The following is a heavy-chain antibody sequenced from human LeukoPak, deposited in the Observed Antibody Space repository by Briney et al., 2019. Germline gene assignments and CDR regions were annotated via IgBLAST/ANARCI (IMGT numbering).Heavy chain of an antibody. CDR2: IWYDGSNK. Sequence: PGGSLRLSCAASGFTFSSYGMHWVRQAPGKGLEWVAVIWYDGSNKYYADSVKGRFTISRDNSKNTLYLQMNSLRAEDTAVYYCARDPINYYGSSGYYDYWGQGTLVTVSS. D-gene: IGHD3-22*01. V-gene: IGHV3-33*01. J-gene: IGHJ4*02. CDR1: GFTFSSYG. CDR3: ARDPINYYGSSGYYDY.